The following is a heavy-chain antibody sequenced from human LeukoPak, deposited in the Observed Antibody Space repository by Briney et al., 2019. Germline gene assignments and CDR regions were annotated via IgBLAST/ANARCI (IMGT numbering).Heavy chain of an antibody. D-gene: IGHD2-2*01. V-gene: IGHV3-53*01. J-gene: IGHJ6*04. CDR3: ARASSTSAFSGMDV. CDR2: IYSGGST. CDR1: GFTLSSNY. Sequence: GGSLRLSCAASGFTLSSNYMSWVRQAPGEGLEWVSVIYSGGSTYYADSVKGRFTISRDNSKNTLYLQMNSLRAEDTAVYYCARASSTSAFSGMDVWGKGTTVTVSS.